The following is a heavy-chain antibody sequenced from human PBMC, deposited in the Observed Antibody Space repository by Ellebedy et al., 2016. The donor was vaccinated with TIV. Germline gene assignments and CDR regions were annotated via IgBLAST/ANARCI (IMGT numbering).Heavy chain of an antibody. Sequence: GESLKISCETSGFNVSTYGMNWVRQAPGKGLEWVSTISQSPGITYYARSVKGRFTVSRDNSKNTVFLQMDSLRAEDTALYYCAKSRAGDLFDSWGQGTLVTVSS. J-gene: IGHJ4*02. D-gene: IGHD3-16*01. V-gene: IGHV3-23*01. CDR1: GFNVSTYG. CDR2: ISQSPGIT. CDR3: AKSRAGDLFDS.